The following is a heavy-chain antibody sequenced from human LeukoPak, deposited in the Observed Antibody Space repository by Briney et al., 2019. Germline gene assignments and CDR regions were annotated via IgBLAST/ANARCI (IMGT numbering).Heavy chain of an antibody. CDR2: IYYTGSA. D-gene: IGHD3-10*01. CDR3: ARVHYSGSGLSSYFDY. V-gene: IGHV4-59*01. CDR1: GGSISSSY. Sequence: SETLSLTCTVSGGSISSSYWSWIRQSPGKGLEWIGYIYYTGSANYNPSLKSRVTISVDTPKNQFSPKLSSVTAADTAVYYCARVHYSGSGLSSYFDYWGQGTLVTVSA. J-gene: IGHJ4*02.